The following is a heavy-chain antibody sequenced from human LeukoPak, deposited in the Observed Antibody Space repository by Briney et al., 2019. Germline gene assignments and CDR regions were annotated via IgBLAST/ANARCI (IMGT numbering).Heavy chain of an antibody. J-gene: IGHJ4*02. CDR1: GHTFTSYG. V-gene: IGHV1-18*01. CDR3: ARDFQTIAAAAYDY. D-gene: IGHD6-13*01. Sequence: ASVKVSCKASGHTFTSYGISWVRQAPGQGLEWMGWISAYNGNTNYAQKLQGRVTMTTDTSTSTAYMELRSLRSDDTAVYYYARDFQTIAAAAYDYWGQGTLVTVSS. CDR2: ISAYNGNT.